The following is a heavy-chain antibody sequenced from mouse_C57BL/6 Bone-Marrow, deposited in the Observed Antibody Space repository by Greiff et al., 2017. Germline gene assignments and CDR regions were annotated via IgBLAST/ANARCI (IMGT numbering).Heavy chain of an antibody. CDR1: GFNIKDYY. CDR3: TTGYYGSSWGDWYFDV. V-gene: IGHV14-1*01. D-gene: IGHD1-1*01. Sequence: EVQLQQSGAELVRPGASVKLSCTASGFNIKDYYMHWVKQRPEQGLEWIGRIDPEDGDTEYAPKFQGKATMTADTSSNTAYLQLSSLTSEDTAVYYCTTGYYGSSWGDWYFDVWGTGTTVTVSS. J-gene: IGHJ1*03. CDR2: IDPEDGDT.